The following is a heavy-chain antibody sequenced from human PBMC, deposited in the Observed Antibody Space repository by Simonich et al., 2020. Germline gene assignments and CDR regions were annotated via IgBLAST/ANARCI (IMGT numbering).Heavy chain of an antibody. CDR3: AREYSSSSDPYWYFDL. D-gene: IGHD6-6*01. J-gene: IGHJ2*01. V-gene: IGHV3-7*01. CDR1: GFTFSSYW. CDR2: KKQDGSEK. Sequence: EVQLVESGGGLVQPGGSLRLSCAASGFTFSSYWMSWVRQGPGKGLVWVAKKKQDGSEKIYVDSVKGRFTISRDNAKNSLYLQMNSLRAEDTAVYYCAREYSSSSDPYWYFDLWGRGTLVTVSS.